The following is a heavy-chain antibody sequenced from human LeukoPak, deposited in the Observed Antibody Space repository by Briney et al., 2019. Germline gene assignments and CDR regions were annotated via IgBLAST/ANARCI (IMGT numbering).Heavy chain of an antibody. Sequence: ASVKVSCKASGYTFASYAMHWVRQAPGQRLEWMGWINAGNGNTKYSQKFQGRVTITRDTSASTAYMELSSLRSEDTAVYYCARPKYQLLYCFGYWGQGTLVTVSS. CDR1: GYTFASYA. CDR2: INAGNGNT. D-gene: IGHD2-2*02. J-gene: IGHJ4*02. CDR3: ARPKYQLLYCFGY. V-gene: IGHV1-3*01.